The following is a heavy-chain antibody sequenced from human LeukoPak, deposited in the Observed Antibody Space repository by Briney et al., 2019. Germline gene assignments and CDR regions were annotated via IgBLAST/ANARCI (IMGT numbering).Heavy chain of an antibody. J-gene: IGHJ4*02. V-gene: IGHV4-59*01. CDR2: VSYGGNT. CDR3: ARDWYSSAWPIFDY. D-gene: IGHD3-22*01. Sequence: PSETLSLTCTVSGSSFRTYYWSWIRKPPGKGLEWIGSVSYGGNTKDNPSLKSRVTMSVDTSKNQVSLNLTSMTAADTAVYYCARDWYSSAWPIFDYWGQGTLVTVSS. CDR1: GSSFRTYY.